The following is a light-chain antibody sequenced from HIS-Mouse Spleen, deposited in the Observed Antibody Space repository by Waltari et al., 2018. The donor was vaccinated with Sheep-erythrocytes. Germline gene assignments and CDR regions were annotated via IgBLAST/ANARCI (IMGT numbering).Light chain of an antibody. CDR1: SSDVGGYNY. J-gene: IGLJ1*01. Sequence: QSALTQPRSVSGSPGQSVTISCTGTSSDVGGYNYVSWYQQHPGKPPKLMIYYVSPRPSGVPDRFSGSKSGNTASLTISGLQAEDEADYYCCSYAGSYNHVFATGTKVTVL. CDR2: YVS. CDR3: CSYAGSYNHV. V-gene: IGLV2-11*01.